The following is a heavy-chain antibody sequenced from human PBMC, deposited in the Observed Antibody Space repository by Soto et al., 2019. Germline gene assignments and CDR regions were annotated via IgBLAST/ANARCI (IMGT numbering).Heavy chain of an antibody. D-gene: IGHD6-19*01. CDR3: AKGTEPVAVSYFAF. CDR2: ISGSGSST. CDR1: GCTFSRYA. Sequence: EVQLLESGGDLVQPGGSLRLSCVASGCTFSRYAMNWVRQAPGKGLEWVSTISGSGSSTSYADSVKGRFSITTNNPKTSLFLQMNSLRAEDTAVYYCAKGTEPVAVSYFAFWGCSTLVTVS. J-gene: IGHJ2*01. V-gene: IGHV3-23*01.